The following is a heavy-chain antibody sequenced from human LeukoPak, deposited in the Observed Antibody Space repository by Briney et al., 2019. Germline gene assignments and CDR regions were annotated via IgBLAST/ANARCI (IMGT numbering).Heavy chain of an antibody. CDR3: AKSTVAVYYFDN. D-gene: IGHD4-23*01. CDR2: IWSDGSNK. Sequence: GSPRLSCATSGFTFSSYGMHWVRQAPGKGLEWVAVIWSDGSNKYYADSVKGRFTISRDNSKNTLYLQLNSLRAEDTAVYYCAKSTVAVYYFDNWGQGTGVIVSS. CDR1: GFTFSSYG. V-gene: IGHV3-33*06. J-gene: IGHJ4*02.